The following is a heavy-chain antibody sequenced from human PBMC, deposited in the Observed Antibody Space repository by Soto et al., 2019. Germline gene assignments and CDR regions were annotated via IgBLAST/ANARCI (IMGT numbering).Heavy chain of an antibody. CDR3: AKLSGFLGYCSGGSCRGFAFDI. V-gene: IGHV3-23*01. Sequence: EVQLLESGGGLVQPGGSLRLSCAASGFTFSSYAMSWVRQAPGKGLEWVSAISGSGGSTYYADSVKGRFTISRDNSKNTLYLQMNSLRAEDTDVYYCAKLSGFLGYCSGGSCRGFAFDIWGQGTMVTVSS. D-gene: IGHD2-15*01. J-gene: IGHJ3*02. CDR2: ISGSGGST. CDR1: GFTFSSYA.